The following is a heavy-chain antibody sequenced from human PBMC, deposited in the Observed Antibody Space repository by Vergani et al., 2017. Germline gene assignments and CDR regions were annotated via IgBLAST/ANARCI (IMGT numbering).Heavy chain of an antibody. J-gene: IGHJ6*02. CDR1: GGTFSSYA. D-gene: IGHD5-18*01. Sequence: QVQLVQSGAEVKKPGSSVKVSCKASGGTFSSYAISWVRQAPGQGLEWMGGIIPIFGTANYAQKFQGRVTITADESTSTAYMELSSLRSEDTAVYYCAGERSYGSYYYYGMDVWGQGTTVTVSS. CDR2: IIPIFGTA. CDR3: AGERSYGSYYYYGMDV. V-gene: IGHV1-69*12.